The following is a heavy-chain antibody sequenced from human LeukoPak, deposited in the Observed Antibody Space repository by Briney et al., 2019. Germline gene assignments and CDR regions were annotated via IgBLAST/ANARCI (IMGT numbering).Heavy chain of an antibody. V-gene: IGHV3-23*01. D-gene: IGHD5-18*01. CDR1: GFSFSSYG. Sequence: GGTLRLSCEASGFSFSSYGMSWVRQAPGKGLEWVSAISGSAGSIYYADSVKGRFTISRDNSKNTLYLQMNSLRPEDTAVYYCAREAVRGDTATLKGAMGYWGQGTLVTVSS. CDR3: AREAVRGDTATLKGAMGY. J-gene: IGHJ4*02. CDR2: ISGSAGSI.